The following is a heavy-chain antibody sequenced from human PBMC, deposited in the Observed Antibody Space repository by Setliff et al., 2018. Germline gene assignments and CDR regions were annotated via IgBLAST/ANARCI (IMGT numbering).Heavy chain of an antibody. D-gene: IGHD3-3*01. V-gene: IGHV4-31*03. CDR1: GGSISSGGYY. Sequence: PSETLSLTCTVSGGSISSGGYYWSWIRQHPGKGLEWIEYIYYSGTTYYNPSLKSRVTMSVDTSKNQFSLKLSSVTAADTAVYYCARMSGFLYMDVWGKGTTVTVSS. CDR3: ARMSGFLYMDV. J-gene: IGHJ6*03. CDR2: IYYSGTT.